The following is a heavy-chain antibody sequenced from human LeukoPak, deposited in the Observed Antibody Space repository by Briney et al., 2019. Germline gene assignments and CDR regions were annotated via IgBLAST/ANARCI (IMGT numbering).Heavy chain of an antibody. CDR2: LSYTGKT. V-gene: IGHV4-59*02. Sequence: PSETLSLTCLVSGASVSSSHWNWIRQLPGKGLEWIGWLSYTGKTDYNPSLTSRVTISLDTSKNQVSLKLKSLTAADTAVYYCAEGYFEPFDHWGQGISVTVSS. D-gene: IGHD5-24*01. CDR1: GASVSSSH. CDR3: AEGYFEPFDH. J-gene: IGHJ4*02.